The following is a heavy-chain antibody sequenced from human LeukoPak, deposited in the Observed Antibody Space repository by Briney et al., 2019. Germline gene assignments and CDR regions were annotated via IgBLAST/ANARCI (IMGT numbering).Heavy chain of an antibody. CDR2: IRSKTYGGTT. CDR1: GFRFGDCA. J-gene: IGHJ4*02. CDR3: SRVSNHYFSGSYYPDY. Sequence: GGSLRLSCTASGFRFGDCAFGWFRQAPGKGLEWVSFIRSKTYGGTTEYDTSVKDRFTFSRDDSKSIVYLQLNSLKSEDTAVYHCSRVSNHYFSGSYYPDYWGQGTLVTVSS. D-gene: IGHD3-10*01. V-gene: IGHV3-49*03.